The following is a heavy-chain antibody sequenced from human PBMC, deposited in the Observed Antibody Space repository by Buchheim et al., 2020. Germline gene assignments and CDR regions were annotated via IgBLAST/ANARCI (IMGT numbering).Heavy chain of an antibody. J-gene: IGHJ6*02. D-gene: IGHD6-6*01. CDR3: ARDHRLGSSLSGYYYYGMDV. CDR1: GYTFTSYY. V-gene: IGHV1-2*06. CDR2: INPNSGGT. Sequence: QVQLVQSGAEVKKPGASVKVSCKASGYTFTSYYMHWVRQAPGQGLEWMGRINPNSGGTNYAQKFQGRVTMTRDQSIHPAYMELSRLRSDDTAVYYCARDHRLGSSLSGYYYYGMDVWGQGTT.